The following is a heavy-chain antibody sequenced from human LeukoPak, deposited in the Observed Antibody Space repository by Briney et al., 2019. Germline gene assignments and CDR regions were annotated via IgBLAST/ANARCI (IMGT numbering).Heavy chain of an antibody. J-gene: IGHJ4*02. CDR2: IYYSGST. D-gene: IGHD5-12*01. CDR3: ARDISGYDYFDY. Sequence: PSETLSLTCTVSGGSISSSSYYWSWIRQPPGKGLEWIGYIYYSGSTNYNPSLKSRVTISVDTSKNQFSLKLSSVTAADTAVYYCARDISGYDYFDYWGQGTLVTVSS. V-gene: IGHV4-61*01. CDR1: GGSISSSSYY.